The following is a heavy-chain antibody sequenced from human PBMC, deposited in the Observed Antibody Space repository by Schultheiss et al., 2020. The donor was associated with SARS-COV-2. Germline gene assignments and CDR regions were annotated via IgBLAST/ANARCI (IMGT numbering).Heavy chain of an antibody. CDR3: ARDMYTSSWFSAFDI. J-gene: IGHJ3*02. D-gene: IGHD6-13*01. V-gene: IGHV3-33*01. CDR1: GFTFSSYG. Sequence: GGSLRLSCAASGFTFSSYGMHWVRQAPGKGLEWVAVIWYDGSNKYYADSVKGRFTISRDNSKTTLYLQMNSLRPEDTAVYYCARDMYTSSWFSAFDIWGQGTMVTVSS. CDR2: IWYDGSNK.